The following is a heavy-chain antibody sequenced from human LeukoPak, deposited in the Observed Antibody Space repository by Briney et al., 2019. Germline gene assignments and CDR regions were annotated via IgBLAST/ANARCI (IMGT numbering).Heavy chain of an antibody. V-gene: IGHV1-18*01. CDR1: GYTFTRYA. Sequence: ASVKVSCKASGYTFTRYAISWVRQAPGQGLEWMGWISGYNGYTKNAQKFHGRVTMTTDTSTSTANMELRSLRSDDTAVYYCAALAAAGSSLGDAFDIWGQGTMVTVSS. D-gene: IGHD6-13*01. J-gene: IGHJ3*02. CDR2: ISGYNGYT. CDR3: AALAAAGSSLGDAFDI.